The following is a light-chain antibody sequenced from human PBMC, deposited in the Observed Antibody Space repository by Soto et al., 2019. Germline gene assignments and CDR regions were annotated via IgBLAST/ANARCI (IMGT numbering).Light chain of an antibody. CDR3: SSYAGRNYV. CDR1: SSDFGYYNY. J-gene: IGLJ1*01. V-gene: IGLV2-8*01. CDR2: EVS. Sequence: QSALTQPPSASGSPGQSVTISCTGTSSDFGYYNYVSWYQQHPGRAPKLIIYEVSERPSGVPDRFSGSKSGNTASLTVSGLRAEDEADYYCSSYAGRNYVFGAGTKVTVL.